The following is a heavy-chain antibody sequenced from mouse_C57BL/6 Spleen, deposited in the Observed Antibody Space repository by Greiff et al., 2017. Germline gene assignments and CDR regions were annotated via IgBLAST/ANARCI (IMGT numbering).Heavy chain of an antibody. Sequence: DAGGGLVQPKGSLKLSCAASGFSFNTYAMNWVRQAPGKGLEWVARIRSKSNNYATYYADSVKDRFTISRDDSESMLYLQMNNLKTEDTAMYYCVRLGSSGFDYWGQGTTLTVSS. CDR2: IRSKSNNYAT. V-gene: IGHV10-1*01. D-gene: IGHD1-1*01. CDR3: VRLGSSGFDY. J-gene: IGHJ2*01. CDR1: GFSFNTYA.